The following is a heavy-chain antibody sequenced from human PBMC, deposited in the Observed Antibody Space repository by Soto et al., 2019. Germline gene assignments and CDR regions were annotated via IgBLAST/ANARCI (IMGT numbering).Heavy chain of an antibody. Sequence: QVQLVQSGAEVKKPGASVKVSCKASGYTFTSYGISWVRQAPGQGLEWMGWISAYNGNTNYAQKRQGRVTMTTDTSTSPAYMELRSLRSDDTAVYYCARVLHVVATLWEGGFDYWGQGTLVTVSS. CDR1: GYTFTSYG. V-gene: IGHV1-18*01. CDR2: ISAYNGNT. D-gene: IGHD5-12*01. CDR3: ARVLHVVATLWEGGFDY. J-gene: IGHJ4*02.